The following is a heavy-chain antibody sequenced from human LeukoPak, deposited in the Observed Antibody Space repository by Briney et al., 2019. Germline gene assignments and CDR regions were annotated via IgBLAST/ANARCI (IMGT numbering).Heavy chain of an antibody. CDR1: GGSISSYY. V-gene: IGHV4-4*07. Sequence: SETLSLTCTVSGGSISSYYWSWIWQPAGKGLEWIGRIYTSGSTNYNPSLKSRVTISVDTSKNQFSLKLSSVTAADTAVYYCARDLGYYGSGSYFDYWGQGTLVTVSS. D-gene: IGHD3-10*01. J-gene: IGHJ4*02. CDR2: IYTSGST. CDR3: ARDLGYYGSGSYFDY.